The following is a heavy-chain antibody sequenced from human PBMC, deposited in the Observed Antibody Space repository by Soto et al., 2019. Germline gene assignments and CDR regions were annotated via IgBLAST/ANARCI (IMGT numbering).Heavy chain of an antibody. CDR2: IVVGSGNT. CDR1: GFTFTSSA. J-gene: IGHJ6*02. Sequence: SVKVSCKASGFTFTSSAVQWVRQARGQRLEWIGWIVVGSGNTNYAQKFQERVTITRDMSTSTAYMELSSLRSEDTAVYYCAADPYYDFWSGNDTYYYYYGMDVWGQGTTVTVSS. V-gene: IGHV1-58*01. CDR3: AADPYYDFWSGNDTYYYYYGMDV. D-gene: IGHD3-3*01.